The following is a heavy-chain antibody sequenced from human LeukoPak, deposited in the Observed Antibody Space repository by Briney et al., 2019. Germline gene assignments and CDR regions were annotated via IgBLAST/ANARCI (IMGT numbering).Heavy chain of an antibody. J-gene: IGHJ4*02. CDR2: INPNSGGT. Sequence: ASVKVSCKASGYTFTGYYMHWVRQAPGQELEWMGWINPNSGGTNYAQKFQGRVTMTRDTSISTAYMELSRLRSDDTAVYYCARDLGYCSSTSCPDYWGQGTLVTVSS. CDR1: GYTFTGYY. CDR3: ARDLGYCSSTSCPDY. V-gene: IGHV1-2*02. D-gene: IGHD2-2*03.